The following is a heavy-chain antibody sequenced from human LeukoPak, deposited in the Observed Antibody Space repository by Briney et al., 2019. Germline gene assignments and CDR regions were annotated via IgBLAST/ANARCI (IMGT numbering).Heavy chain of an antibody. CDR1: GFTFSSYA. Sequence: HPGRSLRLSCAASGFTFSSYAMHWVRQAPGKGLEWVAVISYDGSNKYYADSVKGRFTISRDNSKNTLYLQMISLRAEDTAVYYCARVGWLISYYFDYWGQGTLVTVSS. V-gene: IGHV3-30-3*01. CDR2: ISYDGSNK. D-gene: IGHD3-16*02. J-gene: IGHJ4*02. CDR3: ARVGWLISYYFDY.